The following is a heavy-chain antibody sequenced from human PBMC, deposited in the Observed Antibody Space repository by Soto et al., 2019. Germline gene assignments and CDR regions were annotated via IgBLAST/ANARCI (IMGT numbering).Heavy chain of an antibody. Sequence: ASVNVSCKASGYTFTSYGVSCVRQAAGQGLEWMGWISAYNGNTNYAQKLQGRVTMTTDTSTSTAYMELRSLRSDDTAVYYCARDSGRGSYYYYGMDVWGQGTTVTVSS. CDR1: GYTFTSYG. CDR2: ISAYNGNT. CDR3: ARDSGRGSYYYYGMDV. J-gene: IGHJ6*02. D-gene: IGHD1-26*01. V-gene: IGHV1-18*01.